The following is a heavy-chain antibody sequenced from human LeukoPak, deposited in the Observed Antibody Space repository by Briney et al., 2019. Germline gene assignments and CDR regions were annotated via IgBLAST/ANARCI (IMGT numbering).Heavy chain of an antibody. CDR2: IIPIFGTA. D-gene: IGHD4-17*01. J-gene: IGHJ4*02. CDR3: ARGTPPHYYGDLDY. V-gene: IGHV1-69*06. Sequence: GASVKVSCKASGDTFSSYAISWVRQAPGQGLEWMGGIIPIFGTANYAQKFQGRVTITADKSTSTAYMEPSSLRSEDTAVYYCARGTPPHYYGDLDYWGQGTLVTVSS. CDR1: GDTFSSYA.